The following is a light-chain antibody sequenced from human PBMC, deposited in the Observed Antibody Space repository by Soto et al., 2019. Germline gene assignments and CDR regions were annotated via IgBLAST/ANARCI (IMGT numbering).Light chain of an antibody. CDR2: DVS. V-gene: IGLV2-11*01. Sequence: QSALTQPRSVSGSPGQSVTISCTGTSSDVGGSNYVSWYQQHPGKAPKLMIYDVSKRPSGVPDRFSGSKSGKTASLTISGLQADDEAEDYCCSYAGSYTYVFGTGTKLTVL. CDR1: SSDVGGSNY. CDR3: CSYAGSYTYV. J-gene: IGLJ1*01.